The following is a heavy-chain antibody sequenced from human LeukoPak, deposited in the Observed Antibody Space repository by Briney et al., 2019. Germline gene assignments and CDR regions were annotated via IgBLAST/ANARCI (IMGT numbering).Heavy chain of an antibody. V-gene: IGHV3-48*01. CDR3: ARDRYYGSGSTLDY. J-gene: IGHJ4*02. Sequence: GGSLRLSCAASGFTFSDYSMNWVRQATGKGLEWVSYISSIGATIYYADSVKGRFTISRDNAKNSLFLQMNSPRAEDTAVYYCARDRYYGSGSTLDYWGQGTLVTVSS. CDR2: ISSIGATI. D-gene: IGHD3-10*01. CDR1: GFTFSDYS.